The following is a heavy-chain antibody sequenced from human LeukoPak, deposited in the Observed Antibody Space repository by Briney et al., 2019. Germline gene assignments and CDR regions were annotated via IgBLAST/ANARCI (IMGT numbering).Heavy chain of an antibody. D-gene: IGHD3-22*01. J-gene: IGHJ4*02. V-gene: IGHV1-69*01. CDR2: IIPIFGTA. Sequence: SVKVSCKAPGGTFSSYAISWVRQAPGQGLEWMGGIIPIFGTANYAQKFQGRVTITADESTSTAYMELSSLRSEDTAVYYCARDSAGYYYDSSGYYAFDYWGQGTLVTVSS. CDR3: ARDSAGYYYDSSGYYAFDY. CDR1: GGTFSSYA.